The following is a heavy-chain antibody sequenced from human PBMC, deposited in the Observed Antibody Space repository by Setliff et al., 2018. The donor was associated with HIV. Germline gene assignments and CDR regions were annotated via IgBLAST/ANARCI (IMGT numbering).Heavy chain of an antibody. CDR3: ARAPYYNFWSGYYVGMSSHYYGMDV. CDR1: GDSIKSSTYH. J-gene: IGHJ6*02. Sequence: SETLSLTCNVSGDSIKSSTYHWGWIRQSSGKGLEWIGSIAYSGSTSYSPSLKSRVTISVDTSNNQFSLRLRSVTAADTAVYYCARAPYYNFWSGYYVGMSSHYYGMDVWGQGTTVTVSS. V-gene: IGHV4-39*07. D-gene: IGHD3-3*01. CDR2: IAYSGST.